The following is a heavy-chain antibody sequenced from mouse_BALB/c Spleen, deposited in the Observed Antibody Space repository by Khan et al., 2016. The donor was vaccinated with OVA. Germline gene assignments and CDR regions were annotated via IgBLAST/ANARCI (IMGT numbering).Heavy chain of an antibody. CDR1: GYSITSEFA. J-gene: IGHJ3*01. CDR2: INYSGNT. Sequence: EVQLVESGPGLVKPSQSLSLTCTVTGYSITSEFAWNWIRQFPGNKLEWMGYINYSGNTRFNPSLKSRTSITRDTSKNQFFLQLNSVTTEDTATYYCSRKDYYDYDPFPYWGQGTLVNVSA. CDR3: SRKDYYDYDPFPY. V-gene: IGHV3-2*02. D-gene: IGHD2-4*01.